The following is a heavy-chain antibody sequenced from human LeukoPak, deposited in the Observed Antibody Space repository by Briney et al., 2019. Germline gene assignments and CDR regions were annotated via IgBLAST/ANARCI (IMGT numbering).Heavy chain of an antibody. CDR1: GFTFSSYS. CDR3: ARPEKPYYYDSSGYYGAYFDY. D-gene: IGHD3-22*01. CDR2: ISSSSSYI. J-gene: IGHJ4*02. Sequence: GGSLRLSCAASGFTFSSYSMNWVRQAPGKGLEWVSSISSSSSYIYYADSVRGQFTISRDNSKNTLYLQMNSLRVEDAAVYYCARPEKPYYYDSSGYYGAYFDYWGQGTLVTVFS. V-gene: IGHV3-21*01.